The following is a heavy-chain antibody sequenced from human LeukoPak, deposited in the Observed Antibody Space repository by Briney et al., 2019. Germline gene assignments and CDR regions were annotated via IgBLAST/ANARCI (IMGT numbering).Heavy chain of an antibody. V-gene: IGHV4-59*08. J-gene: IGHJ6*02. CDR3: ARHQSGSYYYYGMDV. D-gene: IGHD1-26*01. CDR1: GVSISSYY. CDR2: IYYSGTT. Sequence: PSETLSLTCTVSGVSISSYYWIWIRQPPGKGLEWIGSIYYSGTTSYNPSLKSRVTISVDTSKNQFSLKLISVTAADTAVYYCARHQSGSYYYYGMDVWGQGTTVTVSS.